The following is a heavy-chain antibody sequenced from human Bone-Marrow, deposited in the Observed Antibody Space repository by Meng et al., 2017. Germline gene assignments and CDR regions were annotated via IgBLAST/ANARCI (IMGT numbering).Heavy chain of an antibody. D-gene: IGHD4-17*01. CDR2: IRSKANSYAT. CDR1: GFTFSGSA. Sequence: VQLVASGGGLVQPGGSLKLSCAASGFTFSGSAMHWVRQASGKGLEWVGRIRSKANSYATAYAASVKGRFTISRDDSKNTAYLQMNSLKTEDTAVYYCTLTVTTQFDYWGQGTLVTVSS. J-gene: IGHJ4*02. V-gene: IGHV3-73*02. CDR3: TLTVTTQFDY.